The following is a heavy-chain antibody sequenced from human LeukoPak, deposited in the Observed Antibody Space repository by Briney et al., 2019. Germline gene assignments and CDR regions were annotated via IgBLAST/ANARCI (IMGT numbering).Heavy chain of an antibody. CDR2: IFYGGNT. V-gene: IGHV4-59*11. CDR1: GGFIGSHY. Sequence: PSETLSLTCTVSGGFIGSHYWSWIRQSPGKGLEWVGYIFYGGNTNYNPSLKSRVTISLDTSKNQFSLKLTSVTADDTGVYYCARDRVDTGSFDSWGQGTLVTVSS. D-gene: IGHD5-18*01. J-gene: IGHJ5*01. CDR3: ARDRVDTGSFDS.